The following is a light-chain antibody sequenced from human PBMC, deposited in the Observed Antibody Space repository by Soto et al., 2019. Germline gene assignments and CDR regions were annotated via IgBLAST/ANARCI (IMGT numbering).Light chain of an antibody. CDR2: DVN. CDR3: CSYAGTYTFEGV. J-gene: IGLJ3*02. V-gene: IGLV2-11*01. CDR1: SSDVGRYDY. Sequence: QSALTQPRSVSGSPGQSITISCTGTSSDVGRYDYVSWYQQYPGKAPKFIIYDVNKRPSGVADRFSGSKSGNTASLTISGLQAEEEADYYCCSYAGTYTFEGVFGGGTKLTVL.